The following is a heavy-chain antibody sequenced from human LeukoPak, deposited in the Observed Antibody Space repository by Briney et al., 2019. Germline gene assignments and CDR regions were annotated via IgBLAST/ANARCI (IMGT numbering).Heavy chain of an antibody. D-gene: IGHD1-26*01. J-gene: IGHJ4*02. CDR3: ARPSEVVGGTTTVDY. V-gene: IGHV3-48*03. Sequence: RGSLRLSCAASGLTFISYEINGVRQAPGKGLEGVSYISSSGSTIYYADSVKGRFTISRDHAKNSLYLQRNGLGAEDTAVYYCARPSEVVGGTTTVDYWGQGTLVTVSS. CDR2: ISSSGSTI. CDR1: GLTFISYE.